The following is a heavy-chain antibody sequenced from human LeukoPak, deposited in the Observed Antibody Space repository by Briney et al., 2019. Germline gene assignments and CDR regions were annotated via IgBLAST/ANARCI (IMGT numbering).Heavy chain of an antibody. Sequence: SETLSLTCTVSGDSISSSSYSWGWIRQPPGKRLEWIGIIYYSGSTHYNPSLKSRLTISVDTSKNQFSLKLTSVTAADTAVYYRPRHDDGNFDFWGQGTLVTVPS. J-gene: IGHJ4*02. CDR3: PRHDDGNFDF. CDR2: IYYSGST. V-gene: IGHV4-39*01. D-gene: IGHD3-22*01. CDR1: GDSISSSSYS.